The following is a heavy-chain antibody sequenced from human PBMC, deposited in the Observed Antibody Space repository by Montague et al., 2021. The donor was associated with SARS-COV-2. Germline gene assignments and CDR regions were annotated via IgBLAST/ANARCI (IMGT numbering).Heavy chain of an antibody. CDR1: GGSISNYY. D-gene: IGHD3-22*01. CDR3: ASGGGYYNYGLDV. Sequence: SETLSLTCTVSGGSISNYYWSRIRQPPGRGLEWIGYIYYSGSTDYSPSLKSRVTISLDTSKNQFSLKVTSVTAADTAVYYCASGGGYYNYGLDVWGPGTTVTVS. CDR2: IYYSGST. J-gene: IGHJ6*02. V-gene: IGHV4-59*01.